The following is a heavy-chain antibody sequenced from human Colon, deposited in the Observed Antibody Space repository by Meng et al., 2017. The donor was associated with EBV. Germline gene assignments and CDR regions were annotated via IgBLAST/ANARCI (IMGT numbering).Heavy chain of an antibody. CDR3: VSLYGDSSVWYLDL. J-gene: IGHJ2*01. V-gene: IGHV4-31*03. CDR1: GGSISSGNPY. D-gene: IGHD4-17*01. CDR2: IYYSGST. Sequence: HAQLQKSGPGLVKPSQTLSLTCTVSGGSISSGNPYWSWIRQHPGKGLEYIGYIYYSGSTYYNPSLKSRVIISVDTSKNQFSLRLNSVTAADTAVYYCVSLYGDSSVWYLDLWGRGTLVTVSS.